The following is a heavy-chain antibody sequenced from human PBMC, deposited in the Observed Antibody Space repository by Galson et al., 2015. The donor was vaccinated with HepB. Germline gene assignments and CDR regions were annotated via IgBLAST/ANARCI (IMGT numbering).Heavy chain of an antibody. V-gene: IGHV3-48*01. D-gene: IGHD7-27*01. CDR2: ISSDGGSK. Sequence: SLRLSCAASRFTFSFYSMTWVRQAPGKGLEWISHISSDGGSKYYADSVKGRFSISRDNAKNSLYLQMNNLRAEDTAVYYCARDAWVDYWGQGSLVTVSS. CDR3: ARDAWVDY. CDR1: RFTFSFYS. J-gene: IGHJ4*02.